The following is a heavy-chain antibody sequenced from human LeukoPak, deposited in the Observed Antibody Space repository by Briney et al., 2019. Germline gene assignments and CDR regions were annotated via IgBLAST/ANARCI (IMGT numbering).Heavy chain of an antibody. D-gene: IGHD2-8*01. CDR2: IRYDGSNK. CDR1: GFTFSSYG. CDR3: AKEFDCTNGVCEGYFQH. J-gene: IGHJ1*01. Sequence: GGSLRLSCAASGFTFSSYGMHWVRQAPGKGLEWVAFIRYDGSNKYYADSVKGRFTISRDNSKNTLYLQMNSLRAEDTAVYYCAKEFDCTNGVCEGYFQHWGQGTLVTVSS. V-gene: IGHV3-30*02.